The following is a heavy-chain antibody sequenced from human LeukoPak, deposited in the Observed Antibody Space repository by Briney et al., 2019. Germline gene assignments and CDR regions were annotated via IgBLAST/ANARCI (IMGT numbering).Heavy chain of an antibody. J-gene: IGHJ4*02. D-gene: IGHD1-7*01. Sequence: SETLSLTCAVYGGSFSGYYWSWIRQPPGKGLEWIGEINHGGSTNYNPSLKSRVTISLDTSKNQFSLKLNSVTAADTAVYYCSRDPPAGTSPYWGQGTLVTVSS. CDR2: INHGGST. CDR3: SRDPPAGTSPY. V-gene: IGHV4-34*01. CDR1: GGSFSGYY.